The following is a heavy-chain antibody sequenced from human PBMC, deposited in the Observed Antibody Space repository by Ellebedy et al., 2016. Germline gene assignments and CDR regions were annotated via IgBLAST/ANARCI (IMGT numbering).Heavy chain of an antibody. D-gene: IGHD2-2*01. Sequence: ASVKVSCXASGYTFSSYDINWVRQATGQGLEWLGWMNPNNGDTAYAQKFQGRVSMTRDTSITTAYLELSSLRSEDTAVYYCARVKNILVVVPAGIGHWGQGTQVIVSS. V-gene: IGHV1-8*01. CDR3: ARVKNILVVVPAGIGH. CDR2: MNPNNGDT. J-gene: IGHJ4*02. CDR1: GYTFSSYD.